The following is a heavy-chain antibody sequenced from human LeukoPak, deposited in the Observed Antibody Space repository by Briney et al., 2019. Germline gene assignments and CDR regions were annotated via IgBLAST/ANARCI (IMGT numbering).Heavy chain of an antibody. J-gene: IGHJ4*02. CDR3: ARDIHWAFDY. Sequence: GGSLRLSCGASGFTFNSYSMNWVRLAPGKGLEWVSYISSSTSRIYYADSVKGRFTISRDSARRSLFLQMNSLRDEDTAVYYCARDIHWAFDYWGQGTLVTVSS. V-gene: IGHV3-48*02. CDR2: ISSSTSRI. D-gene: IGHD7-27*01. CDR1: GFTFNSYS.